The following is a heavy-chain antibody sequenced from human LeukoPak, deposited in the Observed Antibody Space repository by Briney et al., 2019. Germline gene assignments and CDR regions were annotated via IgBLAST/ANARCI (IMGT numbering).Heavy chain of an antibody. D-gene: IGHD3-22*01. CDR2: ICYSGST. CDR3: ARENYYDSSGYYYSHFSEGIYNWFDP. CDR1: GGSISSGGYY. V-gene: IGHV4-31*03. Sequence: PSETLSLTCTVSGGSISSGGYYWSWIRQHPGKGLEWIGYICYSGSTYYNPSLKSRVTISVDTSKNQFSLKLSSVTAADTAVYYCARENYYDSSGYYYSHFSEGIYNWFDPWGQGTLVTVSS. J-gene: IGHJ5*02.